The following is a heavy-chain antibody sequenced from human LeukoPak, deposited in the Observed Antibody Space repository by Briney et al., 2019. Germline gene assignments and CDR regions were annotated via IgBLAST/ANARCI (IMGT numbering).Heavy chain of an antibody. Sequence: SQTLSLTCTVSGGSISSGSYYWSWIRQPAGKGLEWIGRIYTSGSTNYNPSLKSRVTISVDTSKNQFSLKLSSVTAADTAVYYCARGPYSSSWYPNGGWYVDYWGQGTLVTVSS. V-gene: IGHV4-61*02. J-gene: IGHJ4*02. CDR2: IYTSGST. CDR3: ARGPYSSSWYPNGGWYVDY. CDR1: GGSISSGSYY. D-gene: IGHD6-13*01.